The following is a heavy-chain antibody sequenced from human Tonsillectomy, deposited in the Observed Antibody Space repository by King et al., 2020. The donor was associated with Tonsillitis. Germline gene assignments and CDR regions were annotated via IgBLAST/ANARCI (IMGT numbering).Heavy chain of an antibody. CDR2: IYIGGST. V-gene: IGHV3-53*01. D-gene: IGHD2-2*01. CDR1: GFTVSINY. J-gene: IGHJ4*02. CDR3: ARSGQYCSSTSCYDGPFNY. Sequence: QLVQSGGGLIQPGGSLRLSCAASGFTVSINYMSWVRQAPGKGLEWVSIIYIGGSTYYADSVKCRFTISRDNTRNTLYLEMESLRAEDTAVYYCARSGQYCSSTSCYDGPFNYWGQGTLVTVSS.